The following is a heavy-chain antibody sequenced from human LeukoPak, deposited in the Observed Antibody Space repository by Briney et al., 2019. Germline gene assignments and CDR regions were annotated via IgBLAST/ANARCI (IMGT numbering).Heavy chain of an antibody. Sequence: GGSLRLSCAASGFTFSNYAMSWVRQAPGKGLEWVSAISGSGGSTYYADSVKGRFTISRDNSKNTLFLQMSSLRAEDTAVYYCAKAGYGQQLVLGVWGQGTLVTVSS. CDR3: AKAGYGQQLVLGV. D-gene: IGHD6-13*01. J-gene: IGHJ4*02. CDR1: GFTFSNYA. CDR2: ISGSGGST. V-gene: IGHV3-23*01.